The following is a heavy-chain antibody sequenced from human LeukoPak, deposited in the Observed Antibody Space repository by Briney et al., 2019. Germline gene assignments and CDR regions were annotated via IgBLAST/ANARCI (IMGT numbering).Heavy chain of an antibody. CDR1: GFIFSSYS. CDR2: ISSSSSYI. Sequence: GGSLRLSCVASGFIFSSYSMNWVRQAPGKGLEWVSSISSSSSYIYYADSVKGRFTISRDNAKNSLYLQMNSLRAEDTAVYYCARDEYSGYVHFDYWGQGTLVTVSS. CDR3: ARDEYSGYVHFDY. V-gene: IGHV3-21*01. J-gene: IGHJ4*02. D-gene: IGHD5-12*01.